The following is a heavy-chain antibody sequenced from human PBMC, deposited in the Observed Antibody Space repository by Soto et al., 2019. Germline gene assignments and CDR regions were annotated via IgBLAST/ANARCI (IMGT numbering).Heavy chain of an antibody. V-gene: IGHV1-46*01. CDR1: GYTFTSYY. J-gene: IGHJ6*02. CDR2: INPSGGST. Sequence: QVQLVQSGAEVKKPGASVKVSCKASGYTFTSYYMHWVRQAPGQGLEWMGIINPSGGSTSYAQKFQRRVTMTRDTSTSTVYMELSSLRSEDTAVYYCARDLEGYSNYYSPGSDYGYYYYGMDVWGQGTTVTVSS. D-gene: IGHD4-4*01. CDR3: ARDLEGYSNYYSPGSDYGYYYYGMDV.